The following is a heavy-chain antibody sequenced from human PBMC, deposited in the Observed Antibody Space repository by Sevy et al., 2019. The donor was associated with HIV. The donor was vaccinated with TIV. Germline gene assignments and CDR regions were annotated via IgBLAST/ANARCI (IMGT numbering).Heavy chain of an antibody. J-gene: IGHJ6*02. D-gene: IGHD3-3*01. Sequence: GGSLRLSCAASGFTFSSYGMHWVRQAPGKGLEWVAVISYDGSNKYYADSVKGRFTISRDNSKNTLYLQMNSLRAEDTAVYYCAKDAYLHSRFLEWSTSVVSPKAEYGMDVWGQGTTVTVSS. CDR1: GFTFSSYG. CDR2: ISYDGSNK. V-gene: IGHV3-30*18. CDR3: AKDAYLHSRFLEWSTSVVSPKAEYGMDV.